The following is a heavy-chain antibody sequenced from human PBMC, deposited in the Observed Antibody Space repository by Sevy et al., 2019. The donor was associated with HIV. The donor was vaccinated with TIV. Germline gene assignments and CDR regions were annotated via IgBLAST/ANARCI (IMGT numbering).Heavy chain of an antibody. Sequence: ASVKVSCKASGYTFTSYGISWVRQAPGQGLEWMGWISAYNGNTNYAQKLQGRVTMTTDTSTGTAYMELRSLRSDDTAVYYCARSGSHDYYYYGMDVWGQGTTVTVSS. CDR1: GYTFTSYG. CDR3: ARSGSHDYYYYGMDV. D-gene: IGHD1-26*01. J-gene: IGHJ6*02. CDR2: ISAYNGNT. V-gene: IGHV1-18*01.